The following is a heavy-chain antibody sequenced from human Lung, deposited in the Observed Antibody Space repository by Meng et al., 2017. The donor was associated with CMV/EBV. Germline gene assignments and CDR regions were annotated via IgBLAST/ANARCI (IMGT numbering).Heavy chain of an antibody. Sequence: ASVKVSCKASGYTFTAHYFHWVRQAPGQGLEWMGWTHPRRGNTNYAQQFQGRVTLTRDTSINTGYMELTRLTSDDTAVYYCARDNNWGPDYWGQGTLVTVSS. CDR3: ARDNNWGPDY. D-gene: IGHD7-27*01. J-gene: IGHJ4*02. CDR1: GYTFTAHY. V-gene: IGHV1-2*02. CDR2: THPRRGNT.